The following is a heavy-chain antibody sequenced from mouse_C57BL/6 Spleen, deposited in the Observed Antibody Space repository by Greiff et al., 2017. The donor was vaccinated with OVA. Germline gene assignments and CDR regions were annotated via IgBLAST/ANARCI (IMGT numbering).Heavy chain of an antibody. J-gene: IGHJ1*03. D-gene: IGHD1-1*01. V-gene: IGHV1-64*01. CDR3: ARGGTTVVARYFDV. CDR2: IHPNSGST. CDR1: GYTFTSYW. Sequence: VQLQQPGAELVKPGASVKLSCKASGYTFTSYWMHWVKQRPGQGLEWIGMIHPNSGSTNYNEKFKSKATLTVDKSSSTAYMQLSSLTSEDSAVDYCARGGTTVVARYFDVWGTGTTVTVSS.